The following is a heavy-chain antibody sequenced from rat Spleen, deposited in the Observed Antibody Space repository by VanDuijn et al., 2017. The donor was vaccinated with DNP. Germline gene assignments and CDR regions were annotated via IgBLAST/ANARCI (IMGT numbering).Heavy chain of an antibody. CDR3: IRWNSGHFDY. D-gene: IGHD4-3*01. CDR1: GFTFSDYY. J-gene: IGHJ2*01. Sequence: EVQLVESGGGLVQPGRSLKLSCAASGFTFSDYYMAWVRQAPTTGLEWVAYIGSDGYAPYYGDSVKGRFTISRDNAKSTLYLQMNSLRSEDMATYYCIRWNSGHFDYWGQGVMVTVSS. V-gene: IGHV5-22*01. CDR2: IGSDGYAP.